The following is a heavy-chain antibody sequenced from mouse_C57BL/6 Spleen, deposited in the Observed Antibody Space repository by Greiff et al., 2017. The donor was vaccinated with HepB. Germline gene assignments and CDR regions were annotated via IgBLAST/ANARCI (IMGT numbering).Heavy chain of an antibody. CDR2: IDPSDSET. D-gene: IGHD1-1*01. J-gene: IGHJ3*01. V-gene: IGHV1-52*01. CDR1: GYTFTSYW. Sequence: QVQLQQPGAELVRPGSSVKLSCKASGYTFTSYWMHWVKQRPIQGLEWIGNIDPSDSETHYNQKFKDKATLTVDKSSSTAYMQLSSLTSEDSAVYYGARPYYGSRGDWFAYWGQGTLVTVSA. CDR3: ARPYYGSRGDWFAY.